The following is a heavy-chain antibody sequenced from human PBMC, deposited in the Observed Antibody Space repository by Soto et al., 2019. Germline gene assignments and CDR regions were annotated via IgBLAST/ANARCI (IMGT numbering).Heavy chain of an antibody. Sequence: VQLVESGGVVVQPGGSLRLSCAASGFTFDDYTMHWVRQAPGKGLEWIGYIYYSGSTNYNPSLKSRVTISVDTSKNQFSLKLSSVTAADTAVYYCARAAYLEYGDLYYFDYWGQGTLVTVSS. CDR1: GFTFDDYT. CDR3: ARAAYLEYGDLYYFDY. J-gene: IGHJ4*02. D-gene: IGHD4-17*01. V-gene: IGHV4-59*13. CDR2: IYYSGST.